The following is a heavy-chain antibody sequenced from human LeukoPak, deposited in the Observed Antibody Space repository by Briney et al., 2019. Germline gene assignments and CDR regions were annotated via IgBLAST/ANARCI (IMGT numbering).Heavy chain of an antibody. Sequence: TGGSLRLSCVGSGFTFNDYYMSWIRQAPGKGLDWVSWISSSGNTKIYAESVKGRFTISRDDAKNSLYLQMNSLRAEDTAVYYCAREGPSGRFGEFLWGQGTLVTVSS. J-gene: IGHJ4*02. D-gene: IGHD3-10*01. CDR2: ISSSGNTK. CDR3: AREGPSGRFGEFL. V-gene: IGHV3-11*01. CDR1: GFTFNDYY.